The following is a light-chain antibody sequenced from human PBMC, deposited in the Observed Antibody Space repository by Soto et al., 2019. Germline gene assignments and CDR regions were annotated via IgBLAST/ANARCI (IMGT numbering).Light chain of an antibody. J-gene: IGKJ5*01. CDR3: QQYNNWPPYT. V-gene: IGKV1-27*01. Sequence: DIQMTQSPSSLSASLGDRVTITCRANQDISYYLAWYQQKQGKVPKLLIYGAYTRATDIPARFSGSGSGTEFTLTIIGLQSEDFAVYYCQQYNNWPPYTFGQGTRLEI. CDR1: QDISYY. CDR2: GAY.